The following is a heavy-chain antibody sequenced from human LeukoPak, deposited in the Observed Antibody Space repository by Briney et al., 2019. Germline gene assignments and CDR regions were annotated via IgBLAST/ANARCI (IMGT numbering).Heavy chain of an antibody. CDR1: GFTFSSYW. V-gene: IGHV3-7*01. Sequence: GGSLRLSCAASGFTFSSYWMSWVRQAPGKGLAWVAKIKQDGSEKYYLDSVKGRFTISRDNAKNSLYLQMNSLRAEDTAVYYCARAGRRGYSDYWGQGTLVTVSS. D-gene: IGHD5-12*01. J-gene: IGHJ4*02. CDR2: IKQDGSEK. CDR3: ARAGRRGYSDY.